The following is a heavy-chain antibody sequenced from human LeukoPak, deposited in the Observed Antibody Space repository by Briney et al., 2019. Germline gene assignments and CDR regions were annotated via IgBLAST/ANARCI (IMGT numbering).Heavy chain of an antibody. D-gene: IGHD1-14*01. J-gene: IGHJ4*02. CDR2: ISSGSSYI. Sequence: GGSLRLSCAASGFTFSSYSMNWVRQAPGKGLEWVSSISSGSSYIYYADSVKGRFTISRDNAKNSLYLQMNSLRAEDTAVYYCARAFPDSPLLLYWGQGTLVTVSS. CDR3: ARAFPDSPLLLY. V-gene: IGHV3-21*01. CDR1: GFTFSSYS.